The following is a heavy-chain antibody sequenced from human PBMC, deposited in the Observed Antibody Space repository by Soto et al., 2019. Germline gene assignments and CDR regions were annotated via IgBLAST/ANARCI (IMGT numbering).Heavy chain of an antibody. CDR1: GYTFTGYY. V-gene: IGHV1-2*02. CDR2: INPNSGGT. J-gene: IGHJ4*02. Sequence: ASVKVSCKASGYTFTGYYMHWVRQAPGQGLEWMGWINPNSGGTDYAQKFQGRVTMTRDTSISTAYMELSRLRSDDTAVYYCAREGSSSASCYFDYWGQGTLVTVSS. D-gene: IGHD6-6*01. CDR3: AREGSSSASCYFDY.